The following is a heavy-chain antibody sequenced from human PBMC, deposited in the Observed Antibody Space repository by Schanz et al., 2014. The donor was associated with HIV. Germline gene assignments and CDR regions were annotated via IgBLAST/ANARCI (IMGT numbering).Heavy chain of an antibody. CDR3: ARDGHGSGSNDF. J-gene: IGHJ4*02. D-gene: IGHD3-10*01. Sequence: VQLLESGGGLVQPGGSLRLSCAASGFMFSSYGMSWVRQAPGKGLEWVALISYDGAKQYYADSVKGRFTISRDTSKSTVYLQMNSLRIEDTGVFYCARDGHGSGSNDFWGQGTLVTVSS. CDR1: GFMFSSYG. V-gene: IGHV3-30*03. CDR2: ISYDGAKQ.